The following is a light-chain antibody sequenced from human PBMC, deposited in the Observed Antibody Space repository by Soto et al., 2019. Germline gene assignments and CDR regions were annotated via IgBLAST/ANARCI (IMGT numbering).Light chain of an antibody. CDR2: EVS. V-gene: IGLV2-14*01. CDR3: SSDTSSILV. J-gene: IGLJ3*02. CDR1: NSDVGGYNY. Sequence: QSALTQPASVSGSPGQSITISCTGTNSDVGGYNYVSWYQQYPGKAPKLMIYEVSNRPSGVSYRFSGSKSGNTASLTISGVQDEDDADYYCSSDTSSILVFGGGTKVTVL.